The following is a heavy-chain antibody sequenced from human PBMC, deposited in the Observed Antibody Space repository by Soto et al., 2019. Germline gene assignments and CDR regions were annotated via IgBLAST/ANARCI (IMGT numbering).Heavy chain of an antibody. CDR1: GFAFRSDP. Sequence: PGGSLRLSFAASGFAFRSDPMSWVRQAPGKGLEWVSAISGSGGSTYYADSVKGRFTISRDNSKNKLYLQMNSLRAEDTAVYYCAKFAGYCIGGRSGDNVDSFQQWARGTVLTVSS. CDR2: ISGSGGST. D-gene: IGHD2-15*01. J-gene: IGHJ1*01. CDR3: AKFAGYCIGGRSGDNVDSFQQ. V-gene: IGHV3-23*01.